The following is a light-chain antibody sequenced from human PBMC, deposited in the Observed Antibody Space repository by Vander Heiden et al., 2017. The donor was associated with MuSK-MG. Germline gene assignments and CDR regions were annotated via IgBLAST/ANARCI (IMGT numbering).Light chain of an antibody. CDR1: QSVSSN. J-gene: IGKJ4*01. CDR3: HQDNNWPLT. Sequence: EIVMTQYPATLSVSPGERATLSCRASQSVSSNLAWYQHKPGQAPRLLIYGASTSATGIPATFSGCGSVTEFTLTICSLQSEDFTVYYCHQDNNWPLTFGGGTKVEIK. V-gene: IGKV3-15*01. CDR2: GAS.